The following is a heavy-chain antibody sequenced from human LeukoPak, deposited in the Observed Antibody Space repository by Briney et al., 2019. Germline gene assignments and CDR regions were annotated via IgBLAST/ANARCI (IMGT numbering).Heavy chain of an antibody. CDR1: GASISGYY. D-gene: IGHD2-2*01. V-gene: IGHV4-34*01. CDR3: ARGLFSSRKKGVFDP. J-gene: IGHJ5*02. CDR2: INHSGST. Sequence: SETLSLTCDVSGASISGYYWSWIRQPPGKGLEWIGEINHSGSTNYNPSLKSRVTISVDTSKNQFSLKLSSVTAADTAVYYCARGLFSSRKKGVFDPWGQGTLVTVSS.